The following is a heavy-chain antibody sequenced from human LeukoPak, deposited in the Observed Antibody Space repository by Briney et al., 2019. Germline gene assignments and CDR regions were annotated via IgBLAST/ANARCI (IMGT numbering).Heavy chain of an antibody. Sequence: RGSLRLSCAASGFTFSNAWMSWVRQAPGKGLEWVGRIKSKTDGGTTDYAAPVKGRFTISRDDSKNTLYLQMNSLKTEDTAVYYCTTDLIGDYDSSGYYAFDPWGQGTLLTVSS. CDR3: TTDLIGDYDSSGYYAFDP. V-gene: IGHV3-15*01. J-gene: IGHJ5*02. CDR2: IKSKTDGGTT. CDR1: GFTFSNAW. D-gene: IGHD3-22*01.